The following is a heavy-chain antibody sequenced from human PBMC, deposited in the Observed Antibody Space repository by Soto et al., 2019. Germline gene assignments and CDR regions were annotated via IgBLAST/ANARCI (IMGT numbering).Heavy chain of an antibody. Sequence: PSETLSLTCTVSDDSINSADYYWSWLRQPPGKGLEWIGYIYYSRSDYYNPSLGRRATITIDTSRNQFSLNLMSVTAADTAVYYCARVVQFYDSSGYSFYYFDYWGQGAMVTVSS. D-gene: IGHD3-22*01. V-gene: IGHV4-30-4*01. J-gene: IGHJ4*02. CDR3: ARVVQFYDSSGYSFYYFDY. CDR2: IYYSRSD. CDR1: DDSINSADYY.